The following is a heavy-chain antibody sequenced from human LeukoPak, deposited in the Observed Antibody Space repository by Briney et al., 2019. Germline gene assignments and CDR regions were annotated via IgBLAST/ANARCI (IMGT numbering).Heavy chain of an antibody. V-gene: IGHV3-66*01. Sequence: GGSLRLSCAGSGFTFSSYAMTWVRQAPGKGLEWVSVIYSGGSTYYADSVKGRFTISRDNSKNTLYLQMNSLRAEDTAVYYCARVGGLRVWNYDTRVAFDIWGQGTMVTVSS. J-gene: IGHJ3*02. D-gene: IGHD1-7*01. CDR2: IYSGGST. CDR1: GFTFSSYA. CDR3: ARVGGLRVWNYDTRVAFDI.